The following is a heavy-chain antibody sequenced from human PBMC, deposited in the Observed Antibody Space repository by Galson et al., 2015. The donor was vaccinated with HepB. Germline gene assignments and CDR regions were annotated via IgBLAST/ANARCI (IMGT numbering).Heavy chain of an antibody. CDR3: ATGLYSSSWYSGGDC. Sequence: SVKVSCKASGYTFTSYGISWVRQAPGQGLEWMGWISAYNGNTNYAQKLQGRVTMTTDTSTSTAYMELSSLRSEDTAVYYCATGLYSSSWYSGGDCWGQGTLVTVPS. CDR2: ISAYNGNT. CDR1: GYTFTSYG. D-gene: IGHD6-13*01. V-gene: IGHV1-18*01. J-gene: IGHJ4*02.